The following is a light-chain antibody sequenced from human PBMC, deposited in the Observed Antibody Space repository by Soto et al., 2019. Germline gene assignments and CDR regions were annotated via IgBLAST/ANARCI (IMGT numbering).Light chain of an antibody. CDR3: ISYIPSTTTHWV. Sequence: ALTQPASHPGSPGQSITMFCIGTTTDVGGYDRVSWYQHHPGKAPKMLIFEVYNRPSGISDRFSGSKSGGTASLTISGLHAEDEADYYCISYIPSTTTHWVFGGGTK. CDR2: EVY. CDR1: TTDVGGYDR. J-gene: IGLJ3*02. V-gene: IGLV2-14*01.